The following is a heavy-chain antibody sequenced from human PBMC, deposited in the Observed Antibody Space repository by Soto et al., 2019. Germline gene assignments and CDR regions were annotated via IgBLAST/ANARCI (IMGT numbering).Heavy chain of an antibody. CDR2: ISGSGGST. CDR3: AKDPYSRGYYGSGSYYNGNYFDY. V-gene: IGHV3-23*01. Sequence: GGSLRLSCAASGFTLSSYAMSWVRQAPGKGLEWVSAISGSGGSTYYADSVKGRFTISRDNSKNTLYLQMNSLRAEDTAVYYCAKDPYSRGYYGSGSYYNGNYFDYWGQGTLVTVSS. D-gene: IGHD3-10*01. CDR1: GFTLSSYA. J-gene: IGHJ4*02.